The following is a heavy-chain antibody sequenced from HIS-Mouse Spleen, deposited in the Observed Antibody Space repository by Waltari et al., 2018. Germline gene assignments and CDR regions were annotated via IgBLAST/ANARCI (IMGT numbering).Heavy chain of an antibody. CDR3: AREIPYSSSWYDWYFDL. Sequence: LQLQESGPGLVKPSETLYPTCTVSGGSISSSSYHWGWIRQPPGKGLEWIGSIYYSGSTYYNPSLKSRVTISVDTSKNQFSLKLSSVTAADTAVYYCAREIPYSSSWYDWYFDLWGRGTLVTVSS. D-gene: IGHD6-13*01. CDR2: IYYSGST. J-gene: IGHJ2*01. CDR1: GGSISSSSYH. V-gene: IGHV4-39*07.